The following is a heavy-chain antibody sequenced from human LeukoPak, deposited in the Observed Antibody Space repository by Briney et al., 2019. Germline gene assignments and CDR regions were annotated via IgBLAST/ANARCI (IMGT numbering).Heavy chain of an antibody. V-gene: IGHV3-23*01. CDR3: AKGQGYSSSWYDFAEYFQH. D-gene: IGHD6-13*01. Sequence: GGSLRLSCAASGFTFSSYAMSWVRQAPGKGLEWVSAISGSGGSTYYADSVKGRFTISRDNSKNTLYLQMNSLRAEDTAVYYCAKGQGYSSSWYDFAEYFQHWDQGTLVTVSS. J-gene: IGHJ1*01. CDR2: ISGSGGST. CDR1: GFTFSSYA.